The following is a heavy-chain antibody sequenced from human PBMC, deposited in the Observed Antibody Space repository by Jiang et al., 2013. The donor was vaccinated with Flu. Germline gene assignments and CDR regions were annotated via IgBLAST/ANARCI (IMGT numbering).Heavy chain of an antibody. Sequence: GPGLVKPSQTLSLTCTVSGGSISRGTYHWSWIRQPAGKGLEWIGRIYVSGSTKYNPSLKSRVTISIDTSKNHFSLKLSSVTAADTALYYCAREISDDYGDYVVYKGMDVWGQGTTVTVSS. D-gene: IGHD4-17*01. CDR1: GGSISRGTYH. CDR2: IYVSGST. J-gene: IGHJ6*02. CDR3: AREISDDYGDYVVYKGMDV. V-gene: IGHV4-61*02.